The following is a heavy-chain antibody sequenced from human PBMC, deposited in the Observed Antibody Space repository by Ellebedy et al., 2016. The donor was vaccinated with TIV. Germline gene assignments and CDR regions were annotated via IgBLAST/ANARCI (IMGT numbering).Heavy chain of an antibody. CDR2: LYTSGGT. CDR3: ARIVAKGMDV. D-gene: IGHD5-12*01. CDR1: GGSISTYY. Sequence: SETLSLTCTVSGGSISTYYWSWIRQPAGKGLEWIGRLYTSGGTNFNPSLKSRVTMSVDTSKNQFSLKLSSVTAADTAVYYCARIVAKGMDVWGQGTTVTVSS. V-gene: IGHV4-4*07. J-gene: IGHJ6*02.